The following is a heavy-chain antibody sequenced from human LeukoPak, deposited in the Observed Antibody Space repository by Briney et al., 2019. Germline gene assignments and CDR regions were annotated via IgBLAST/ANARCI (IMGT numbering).Heavy chain of an antibody. CDR1: XXXXXSXX. Sequence: GGSLRLSCAAXXXXXXSXXMNWVRQAXXXXXXXXXXXXXXXXIYYADSVKGRFTISRDNAKNSLYLQMNSPRAEDTAVYYCARDHRESVNYYDSSGYPYYFDYWGQGTLVTVSS. CDR3: ARDHRESVNYYDSSGYPYYFDY. J-gene: IGHJ4*02. CDR2: XXXXXXI. V-gene: IGHV3-21*01. D-gene: IGHD3-22*01.